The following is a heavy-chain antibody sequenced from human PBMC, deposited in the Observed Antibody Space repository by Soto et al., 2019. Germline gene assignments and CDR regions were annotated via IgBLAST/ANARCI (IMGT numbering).Heavy chain of an antibody. CDR1: GISFSTYA. J-gene: IGHJ6*03. V-gene: IGHV3-48*01. CDR3: AVDYYYMDV. CDR2: ISSGSSTI. Sequence: PGGSLRLSCAASGISFSTYAMNWVRQAPGKGLEWVSYISSGSSTIYYAESVKGRFTISRDNAKKSLFLQMNSLRAEDTAVYYCAVDYYYMDVWGKGTTVTV.